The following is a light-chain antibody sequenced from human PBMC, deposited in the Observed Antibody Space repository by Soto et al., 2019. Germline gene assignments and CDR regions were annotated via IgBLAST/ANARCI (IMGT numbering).Light chain of an antibody. Sequence: EIVMTQSPATLSVSPGERATLSCRASQSVSSNLAWYQQKPGQAPRLLIYGASSRATGIPDRFSGSGSGTDFTLTISRLEPEDFAVYYCQQYGSVLTFGGGTKVDI. CDR1: QSVSSN. J-gene: IGKJ4*01. CDR3: QQYGSVLT. V-gene: IGKV3-20*01. CDR2: GAS.